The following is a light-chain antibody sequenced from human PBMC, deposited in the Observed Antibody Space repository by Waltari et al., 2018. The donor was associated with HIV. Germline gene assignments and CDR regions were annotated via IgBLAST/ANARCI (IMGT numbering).Light chain of an antibody. J-gene: IGKJ1*01. CDR3: QHYRTVPPGT. CDR2: AVS. V-gene: IGKV3-20*01. Sequence: DIELTPSPGTLSLSPGARATLSRRASQALSKDYIAWYRQSPGQAPRLLIFAVSNRATGVPDRISGSGSGTDFTLTISRLEPEDFGIYYCQHYRTVPPGTFGPGTKVEIK. CDR1: QALSKDY.